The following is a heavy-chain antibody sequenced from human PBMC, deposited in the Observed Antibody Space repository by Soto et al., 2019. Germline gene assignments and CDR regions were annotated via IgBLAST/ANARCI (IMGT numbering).Heavy chain of an antibody. CDR1: GGSISSGGYY. V-gene: IGHV4-31*03. CDR3: TRAAHYSSPFRWFDP. D-gene: IGHD6-13*01. CDR2: IYYSGST. Sequence: QVQLQESGPGLVKPSQTLSLTCTVSGGSISSGGYYWSWIRQHPGKGLEWIGYIYYSGSTYYNPSLKSRVTIAVDTSKNQFALKLSSVTAADTAVYYCTRAAHYSSPFRWFDPWGQGTLVTVSS. J-gene: IGHJ5*02.